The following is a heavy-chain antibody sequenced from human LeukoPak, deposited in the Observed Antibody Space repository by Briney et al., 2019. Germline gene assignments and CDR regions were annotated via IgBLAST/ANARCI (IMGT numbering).Heavy chain of an antibody. Sequence: ASVKVFCKASGYTFTSYDITWVRQTTGQGLEWMGWMNPNSGNTGYAQKFQGRVTMTRNTSISTAYMELSSLRSEDTAVYYCARGSHYDSSGYSYYFDYWDQGTLITVSS. CDR3: ARGSHYDSSGYSYYFDY. D-gene: IGHD3-22*01. J-gene: IGHJ4*02. V-gene: IGHV1-8*01. CDR2: MNPNSGNT. CDR1: GYTFTSYD.